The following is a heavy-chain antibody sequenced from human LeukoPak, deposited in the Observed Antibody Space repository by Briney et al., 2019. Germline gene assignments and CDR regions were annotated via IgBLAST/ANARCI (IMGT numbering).Heavy chain of an antibody. D-gene: IGHD4/OR15-4a*01. CDR2: IRYDGSNK. J-gene: IGHJ4*02. CDR3: ARRAGAYSHPYDY. CDR1: GFIFSSYG. Sequence: GGSLRLSRAASGFIFSSYGMHGVRQPPGKGLEGVAFIRYDGSNKYYADSVTGRFTISRDNSKHTLYVQMSSVRAEDTAVYYCARRAGAYSHPYDYWGQGTLVTVSS. V-gene: IGHV3-30*02.